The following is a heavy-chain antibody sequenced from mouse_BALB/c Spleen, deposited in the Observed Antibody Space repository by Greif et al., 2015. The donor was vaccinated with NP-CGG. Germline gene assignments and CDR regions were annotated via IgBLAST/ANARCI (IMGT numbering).Heavy chain of an antibody. CDR1: GYAFTNYL. J-gene: IGHJ3*01. CDR2: INPGSGGT. V-gene: IGHV1-54*03. CDR3: ARSAYYYGSSTWFAY. Sequence: QVQLKQSGAELVRPGTSVKVSCKASGYAFTNYLIEWVKQRPGQGLEWIGVINPGSGGTNYNEKFKGKATLTADKSSSTAYMQLSSLTSDDSAVYFCARSAYYYGSSTWFAYWGQGTLVTVSA. D-gene: IGHD1-1*01.